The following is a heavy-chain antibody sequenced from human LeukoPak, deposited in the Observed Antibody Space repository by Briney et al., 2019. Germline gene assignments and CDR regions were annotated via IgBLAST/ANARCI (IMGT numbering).Heavy chain of an antibody. D-gene: IGHD1-26*01. CDR1: GFTFTSYA. CDR2: ISGSDAST. V-gene: IGHV3-23*01. CDR3: ARGAKWAYYFDY. J-gene: IGHJ4*02. Sequence: GGSLRLSCVASGFTFTSYAMNWVRQAPGKGLEWVSGISGSDASTHYADSVKGRFTISRDNAKDTLYLHMNSLTAEDTAVYYCARGAKWAYYFDYWGQGTLVTVSS.